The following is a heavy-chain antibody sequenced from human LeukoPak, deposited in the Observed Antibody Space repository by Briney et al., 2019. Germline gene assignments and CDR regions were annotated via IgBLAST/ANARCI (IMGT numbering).Heavy chain of an antibody. CDR2: INWNGGST. Sequence: GGSLRLSCAASGFTFDDYGMSWVRQAPGKGLEWVCGINWNGGSTDYADSVKGRLTISRDNAKNSLYLQMNSLRAEDTALYYCARAGLYNSNYEETAYFYYWGQGTLVTVSS. CDR1: GFTFDDYG. CDR3: ARAGLYNSNYEETAYFYY. V-gene: IGHV3-20*04. D-gene: IGHD1-7*01. J-gene: IGHJ4*02.